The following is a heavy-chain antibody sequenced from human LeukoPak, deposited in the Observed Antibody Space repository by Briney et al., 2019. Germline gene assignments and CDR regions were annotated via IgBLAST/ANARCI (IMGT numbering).Heavy chain of an antibody. Sequence: GASAKVSCKASGYTFSGYYMHWVRQAPGQGLEWVGWINPNSGGTNYAQKFQGRVTMTRDTSISTAYMELSRLLSGDTAVYYCARGGRSIAARMGYDYWGQGTLVTVSS. J-gene: IGHJ4*02. CDR1: GYTFSGYY. D-gene: IGHD6-6*01. V-gene: IGHV1-2*02. CDR2: INPNSGGT. CDR3: ARGGRSIAARMGYDY.